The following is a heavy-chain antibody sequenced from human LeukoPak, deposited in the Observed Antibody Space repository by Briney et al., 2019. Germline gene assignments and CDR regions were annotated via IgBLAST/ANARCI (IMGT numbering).Heavy chain of an antibody. CDR1: GYTFTSYY. Sequence: ASVKVSCKASGYTFTSYYLHWVRQAPGQGLEWMGIINPSGGGISYAQKLQGRVTMTSDTSTSTVYMELSSLRSEDTAVYYCARSIETTLYYYYYYMDVWGKGTTVTVSS. D-gene: IGHD4-11*01. CDR3: ARSIETTLYYYYYYMDV. J-gene: IGHJ6*03. CDR2: INPSGGGI. V-gene: IGHV1-46*04.